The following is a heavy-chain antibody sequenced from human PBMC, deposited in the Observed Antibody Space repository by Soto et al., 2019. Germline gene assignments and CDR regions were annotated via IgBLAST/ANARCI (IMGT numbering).Heavy chain of an antibody. V-gene: IGHV3-74*01. D-gene: IGHD3-16*02. CDR2: INTDGSTT. J-gene: IGHJ6*02. CDR1: EFTFNNYW. Sequence: EVQLVESGGGLVQPGGSLRLSCAASEFTFNNYWMHWVRQVPGKGLEWVSRINTDGSTTNYADSVMGRFTISRDNADNTVYLQTNSLRAGDTAVYYCARGIYLKYGLDVWGQGATVTVSS. CDR3: ARGIYLKYGLDV.